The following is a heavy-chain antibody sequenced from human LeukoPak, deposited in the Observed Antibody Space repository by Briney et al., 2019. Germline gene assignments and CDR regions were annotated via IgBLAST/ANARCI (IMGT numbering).Heavy chain of an antibody. J-gene: IGHJ6*03. V-gene: IGHV3-23*01. Sequence: GGSLRLSCAASGFTFSSYGMSWVRQAPGKGLEWVSAISGSGGSTYYADSVKGRFTISRDNSKNTLYLQMNSLRAEDTAVYYCAKDSGSYSDYYYYYYMDVWGKGTTVTISS. D-gene: IGHD1-26*01. CDR1: GFTFSSYG. CDR2: ISGSGGST. CDR3: AKDSGSYSDYYYYYYMDV.